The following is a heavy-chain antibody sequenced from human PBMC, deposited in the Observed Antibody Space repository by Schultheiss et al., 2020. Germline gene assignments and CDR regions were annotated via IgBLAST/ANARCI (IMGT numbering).Heavy chain of an antibody. D-gene: IGHD3-3*01. J-gene: IGHJ6*02. CDR3: ARRGSGYPRGGMDV. CDR1: GGSFSGYY. Sequence: SETLSLTCAVYGGSFSGYYWSWIRQPPGKGLEWIGSIYYSGSTYYNPSLKSRVTISVDTSKNQFSLKLSSVTAADTAVYYCARRGSGYPRGGMDVWGQGTTVTVSS. CDR2: IYYSGST. V-gene: IGHV4-34*01.